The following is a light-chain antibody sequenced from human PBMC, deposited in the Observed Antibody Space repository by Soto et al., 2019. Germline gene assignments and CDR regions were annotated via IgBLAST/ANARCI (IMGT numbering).Light chain of an antibody. CDR1: SSDVGSYNL. Sequence: QSALTQPASVSGSPGQSLPISCTGTSSDVGSYNLVSWYQQHPGKAPKLMIYEVSKRPSGVSNRFSGSKSGNTASLTISGLQAEDEADYYCCSYAGSSTYWVFGGGTQLTVL. J-gene: IGLJ3*02. CDR2: EVS. CDR3: CSYAGSSTYWV. V-gene: IGLV2-23*02.